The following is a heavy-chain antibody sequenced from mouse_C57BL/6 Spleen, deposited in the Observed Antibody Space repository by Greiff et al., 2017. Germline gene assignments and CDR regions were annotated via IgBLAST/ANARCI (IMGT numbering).Heavy chain of an antibody. J-gene: IGHJ3*01. D-gene: IGHD2-4*01. V-gene: IGHV1-61*01. Sequence: VQLLQPGAELVRPGSSVKLSCKASGFTFTSYWMAWVKQRPGQGLEWIGNIYPSDSDTHYKKKFKDQATMTVDKSSSTAYMQLSSLTSEDSAVDYCARRYDYAGFAYWGQGTLVTVSA. CDR1: GFTFTSYW. CDR3: ARRYDYAGFAY. CDR2: IYPSDSDT.